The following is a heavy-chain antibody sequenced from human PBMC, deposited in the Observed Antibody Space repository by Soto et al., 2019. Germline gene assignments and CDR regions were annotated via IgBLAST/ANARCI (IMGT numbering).Heavy chain of an antibody. Sequence: QVQLQQWGAGLLKPAETLSLTCAVYGGSFSGYYWTCILHSPGEGLECIVEINHSGFTSYNPSLKRRINMSDDPSRSQFSLNLSSVTAADTAVYYCARFPFDKSRWTTPRQFDTWGQGTLVTVSS. D-gene: IGHD6-13*01. CDR1: GGSFSGYY. J-gene: IGHJ5*02. CDR2: INHSGFT. CDR3: ARFPFDKSRWTTPRQFDT. V-gene: IGHV4-34*01.